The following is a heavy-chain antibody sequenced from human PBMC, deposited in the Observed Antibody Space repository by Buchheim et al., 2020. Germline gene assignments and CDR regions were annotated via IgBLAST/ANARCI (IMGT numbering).Heavy chain of an antibody. CDR1: GYTFTSYY. D-gene: IGHD3-16*02. Sequence: QVQLVQSGTEMKKPGASVKVSCKASGYTFTSYYIHWVRQAPGQGLEWMGVINPSGASTNYALKFQGRVTMTRDTSTSTVSMEVSSLRSEDTAVYYCARDLGDFLWGSYRPYFDYWGQGTL. V-gene: IGHV1-46*01. CDR3: ARDLGDFLWGSYRPYFDY. J-gene: IGHJ4*02. CDR2: INPSGAST.